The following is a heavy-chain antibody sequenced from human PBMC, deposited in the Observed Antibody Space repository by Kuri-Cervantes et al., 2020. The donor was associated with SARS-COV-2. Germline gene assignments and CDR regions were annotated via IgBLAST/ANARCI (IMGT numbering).Heavy chain of an antibody. D-gene: IGHD6-19*01. J-gene: IGHJ4*02. V-gene: IGHV3-30*01. CDR1: GFTFSSYA. Sequence: GESLKISCAASGFTFSSYAMHWVRQAPGKGLEWVAVISYDGSNKYYADSVKGRFTISRDNSKNTLYLQMNSLRAEDTAVYYCARGVGGVAGTGDFDYWGQGTLVTVSS. CDR3: ARGVGGVAGTGDFDY. CDR2: ISYDGSNK.